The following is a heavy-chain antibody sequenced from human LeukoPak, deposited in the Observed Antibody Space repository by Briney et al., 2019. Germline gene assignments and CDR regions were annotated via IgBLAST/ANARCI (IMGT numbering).Heavy chain of an antibody. V-gene: IGHV3-21*01. Sequence: KPGGSLRLSCAASGFTFSSYSMNWVRQAPGKGLEWVSSISSSSSYIYYADSVKGRFTISRDSAKNSLYLQMNSLRAEDTAVYYCARVRRYDSSGYAFDIWGQGTMVTVSS. CDR1: GFTFSSYS. CDR2: ISSSSSYI. D-gene: IGHD3-22*01. CDR3: ARVRRYDSSGYAFDI. J-gene: IGHJ3*02.